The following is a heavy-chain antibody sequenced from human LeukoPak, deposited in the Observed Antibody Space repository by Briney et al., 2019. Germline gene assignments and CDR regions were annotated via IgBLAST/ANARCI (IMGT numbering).Heavy chain of an antibody. V-gene: IGHV4-34*01. D-gene: IGHD3-9*01. CDR3: EGXXXDWYPES. CDR2: ITFRGNT. J-gene: IGHJ4*02. Sequence: WXXVRQPPGKGXXWVGEITFRGNTNYNPSLESRXRISVDRTXXEFYLTLTSVTAADTAGYYCEGXXXDWYPESWGQGTLVTISS.